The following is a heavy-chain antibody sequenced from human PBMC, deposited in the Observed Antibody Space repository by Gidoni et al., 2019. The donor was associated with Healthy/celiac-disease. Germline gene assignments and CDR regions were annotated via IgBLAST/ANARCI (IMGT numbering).Heavy chain of an antibody. CDR3: ARGPTYYYGSGSYSWFDP. J-gene: IGHJ5*02. CDR2: ISYDGSNK. Sequence: GFTFSRYAMHWVRQAPGKGLEWVAVISYDGSNKYYADSVKGRFTISRDNSKNTLYLQMNSLRAEDTAVYYCARGPTYYYGSGSYSWFDPWGQGTLVTVSS. D-gene: IGHD3-10*01. V-gene: IGHV3-30-3*01. CDR1: GFTFSRYA.